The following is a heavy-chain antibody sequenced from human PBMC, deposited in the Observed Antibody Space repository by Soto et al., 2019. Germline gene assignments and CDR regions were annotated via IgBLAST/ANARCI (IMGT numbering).Heavy chain of an antibody. CDR3: VRRTEGKEGYSY. CDR1: GGTFSTYG. D-gene: IGHD1-26*01. Sequence: QVPLVQSGAEVKKPGSSVKVSCQVSGGTFSTYGLGWVRQAPGQGLEWMGAIIPFVGTAKYAQKFRDRVTITADRSTTTTYMEVKSLTLEDTAVYYCVRRTEGKEGYSYWGQGTLVSVS. V-gene: IGHV1-69*06. CDR2: IIPFVGTA. J-gene: IGHJ4*02.